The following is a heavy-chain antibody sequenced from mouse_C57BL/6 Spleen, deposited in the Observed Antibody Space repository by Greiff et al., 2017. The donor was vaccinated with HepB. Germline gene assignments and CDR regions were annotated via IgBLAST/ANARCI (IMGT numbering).Heavy chain of an antibody. D-gene: IGHD2-4*01. CDR1: GYTFTTYP. V-gene: IGHV1-47*01. J-gene: IGHJ2*01. CDR2: FHPYNDDT. CDR3: ARGDYDGYYFDY. Sequence: QVQLKQSGAELVKPGASVKMSCKASGYTFTTYPIEWLKQNHGKSLEWIGNFHPYNDDTKYNEKFKGKATLTVEKSSSTVYLELSRLTSDDSAVYYCARGDYDGYYFDYWGQGTTLTVSS.